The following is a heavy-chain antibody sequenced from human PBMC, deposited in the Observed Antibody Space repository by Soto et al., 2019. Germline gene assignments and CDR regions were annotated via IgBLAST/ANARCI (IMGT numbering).Heavy chain of an antibody. D-gene: IGHD6-13*01. J-gene: IGHJ4*02. Sequence: GGSLRLSCAASGFTLSSYAMSWVRQAPGKGLEWVSIISDSGGNTFYADSVKGRFTISRDNSKKTLYLQMNSLRAEDTAVYYCAKAFALQRTAAALDYWGQGTLVTVSS. CDR1: GFTLSSYA. CDR3: AKAFALQRTAAALDY. V-gene: IGHV3-23*01. CDR2: ISDSGGNT.